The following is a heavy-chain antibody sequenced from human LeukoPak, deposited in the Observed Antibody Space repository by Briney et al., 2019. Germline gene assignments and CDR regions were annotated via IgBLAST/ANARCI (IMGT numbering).Heavy chain of an antibody. Sequence: GGSLRLSCAASGFTFSSYAMSWVRQAPGKGLEWVSAISGRGGSTYYADSVKGRFTISRDNSKNTLYLQMNSLRAEDTAVYFCAKGQRGFGELAPFDYWGQGTLVTVSS. CDR3: AKGQRGFGELAPFDY. D-gene: IGHD3-10*01. J-gene: IGHJ4*02. CDR2: ISGRGGST. CDR1: GFTFSSYA. V-gene: IGHV3-23*01.